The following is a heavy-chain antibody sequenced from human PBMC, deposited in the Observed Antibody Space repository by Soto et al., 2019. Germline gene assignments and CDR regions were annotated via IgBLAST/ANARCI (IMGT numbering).Heavy chain of an antibody. D-gene: IGHD2-2*01. CDR1: GGSISSSSYY. CDR3: ARGRGGYCSSTSCYEYCSGGSCYPRVDYYYGMVV. Sequence: SETLSLTCTVSGGSISSSSYYWGWIRQPPGKGLEWIGEINHSGSTNYNPSLKSRVTISVDTSKNQFSLKLSSVTAADTAVYYCARGRGGYCSSTSCYEYCSGGSCYPRVDYYYGMVVWGPGTTVTVSS. J-gene: IGHJ6*02. V-gene: IGHV4-39*07. CDR2: INHSGST.